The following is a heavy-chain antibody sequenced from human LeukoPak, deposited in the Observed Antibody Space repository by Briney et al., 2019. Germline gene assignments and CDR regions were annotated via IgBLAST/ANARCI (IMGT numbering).Heavy chain of an antibody. CDR1: GYTFTGYY. CDR2: INPNSGGT. D-gene: IGHD6-13*01. CDR3: AREQLGYRHWVY. V-gene: IGHV1-2*06. J-gene: IGHJ4*02. Sequence: ASVKVSCKASGYTFTGYYMHWVRQAPGQGLEWMGRINPNSGGTNYAQKFQGRVTKTRDTSISTAYMELSRLRSDDTAVYYCAREQLGYRHWVYWGQGTLVTVSS.